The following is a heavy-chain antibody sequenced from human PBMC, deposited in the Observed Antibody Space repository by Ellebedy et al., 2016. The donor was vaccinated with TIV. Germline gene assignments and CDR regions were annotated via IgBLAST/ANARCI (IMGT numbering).Heavy chain of an antibody. CDR2: IGGSGDAI. D-gene: IGHD6-19*01. J-gene: IGHJ3*01. CDR1: GFTFSLNW. V-gene: IGHV3-23*01. Sequence: GESLKISCAASGFTFSLNWMYWVRQAPGKGLEWVSTIGGSGDAIHYADSVKGRFSISRDNFKNTLCLQLNSLRAEDTAVYYCANYKNTGGSVWRSDAFDVWGQGTMVTVSS. CDR3: ANYKNTGGSVWRSDAFDV.